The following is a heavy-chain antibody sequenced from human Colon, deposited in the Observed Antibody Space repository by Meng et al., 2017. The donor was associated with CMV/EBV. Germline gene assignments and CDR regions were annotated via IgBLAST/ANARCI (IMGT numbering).Heavy chain of an antibody. D-gene: IGHD6-6*01. J-gene: IGHJ6*02. CDR2: IRYDGNDK. CDR1: GFTFSNYG. V-gene: IGHV3-30*02. Sequence: GESLKISCAASGFTFSNYGIHWVRQAPGKGLEWVAFIRYDGNDKYYGDSVKGRFTISRDNSKNTLYLQMSSLRPEDTAVYYCAKHIRQLIKYYYYGINVWGQGTTVTVSS. CDR3: AKHIRQLIKYYYYGINV.